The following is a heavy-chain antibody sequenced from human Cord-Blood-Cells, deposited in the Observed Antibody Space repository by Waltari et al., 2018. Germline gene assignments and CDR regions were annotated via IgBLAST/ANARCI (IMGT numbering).Heavy chain of an antibody. CDR1: GFTFSNAW. CDR3: TTGGLVRAFDI. CDR2: IKRKTEGGTT. J-gene: IGHJ3*02. V-gene: IGHV3-15*01. D-gene: IGHD2-15*01. Sequence: EVQLVESGGGLVKPGGSLRLSCAASGFTFSNAWMSWVRQAPGKGLEWVGRIKRKTEGGTTDLAAPGKGRFTISRDDSKNTLYLQMNSLKTDVTAVYYCTTGGLVRAFDIWGQGTMVTVSS.